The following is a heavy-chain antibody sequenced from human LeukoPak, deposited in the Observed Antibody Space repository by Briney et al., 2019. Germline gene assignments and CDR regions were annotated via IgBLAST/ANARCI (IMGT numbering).Heavy chain of an antibody. V-gene: IGHV3-23*01. J-gene: IGHJ4*02. Sequence: GGSLRLSCAASGFTFSSYAMNWVRQAPGKGLEWVSIISGSGTNTYYADSVKGRFTISRDNSKSTLSLQMNSLRAEDTAIYYCATYRQVLLPFESWGQGTLVTVSS. CDR1: GFTFSSYA. CDR2: ISGSGTNT. CDR3: ATYRQVLLPFES. D-gene: IGHD2-8*02.